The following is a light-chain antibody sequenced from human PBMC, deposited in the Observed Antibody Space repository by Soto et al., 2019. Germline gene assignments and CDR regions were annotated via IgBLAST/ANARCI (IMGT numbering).Light chain of an antibody. CDR2: GEL. CDR3: QQYGRFPLT. Sequence: DIVLTQSPDTLSLSPGERATLSCRSSQSVNGNDFAWYQQKPGQAPRLLIFGELSRATGNPDKFSGSPSGRDFTLTIDRLEPEDFAVYYCQQYGRFPLTFGGGTKVEIK. J-gene: IGKJ4*01. V-gene: IGKV3-20*01. CDR1: QSVNGND.